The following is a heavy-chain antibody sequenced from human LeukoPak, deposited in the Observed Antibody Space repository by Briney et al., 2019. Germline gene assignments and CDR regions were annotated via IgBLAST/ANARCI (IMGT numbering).Heavy chain of an antibody. J-gene: IGHJ5*02. Sequence: ASVKVSCKASGYTFTSYDINWVRQATGQGLEWMGWLNPNSGNTGYAQKFQGRVTITKDTSINTAYMELSSLRSEDTAVYYCARMTVSGRDNWFDPWGQGTLVTVSS. CDR3: ARMTVSGRDNWFDP. CDR2: LNPNSGNT. CDR1: GYTFTSYD. V-gene: IGHV1-8*03. D-gene: IGHD6-19*01.